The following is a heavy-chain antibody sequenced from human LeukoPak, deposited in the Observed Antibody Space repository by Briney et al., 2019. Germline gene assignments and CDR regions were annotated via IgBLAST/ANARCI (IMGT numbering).Heavy chain of an antibody. D-gene: IGHD3-22*01. V-gene: IGHV1-69*13. J-gene: IGHJ6*02. CDR1: GGTFNSYA. CDR3: ASPYYDSSDYYGMDV. Sequence: ASVKVSCKASGGTFNSYAISWVRQAPGQGLEWMGGIIPIFGTANYAQKFQGRVTITADESTSTAYMELSSLRSEDTAVYYCASPYYDSSDYYGMDVWGQGTTVTVSS. CDR2: IIPIFGTA.